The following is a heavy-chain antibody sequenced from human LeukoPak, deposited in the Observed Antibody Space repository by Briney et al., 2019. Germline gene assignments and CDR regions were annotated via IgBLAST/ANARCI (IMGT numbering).Heavy chain of an antibody. Sequence: SETLSLTCTVSGGSISSSSYYWGWIRQPPGKGLEWIGSIYYSGSTYYNPSLKSRVTISVDTSKNQFSLKLSSVTAADTAVYYCARDPPLNDYGDYVGVGGYWGQGTLVTVSS. J-gene: IGHJ4*02. CDR3: ARDPPLNDYGDYVGVGGY. CDR2: IYYSGST. CDR1: GGSISSSSYY. D-gene: IGHD4-17*01. V-gene: IGHV4-39*07.